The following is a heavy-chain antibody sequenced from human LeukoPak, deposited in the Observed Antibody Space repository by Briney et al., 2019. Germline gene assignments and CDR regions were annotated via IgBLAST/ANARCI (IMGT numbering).Heavy chain of an antibody. D-gene: IGHD2-21*02. J-gene: IGHJ4*02. CDR2: IWSDATNE. CDR3: ARDLGSGDHGLLV. Sequence: GGSPRLSCEASGFTFSHFGMHWVRQAPGKGLEWVAVIWSDATNEYYADSVKGRFTISRDNFKNTVSLQMNSLRAEDTGLYFCARDLGSGDHGLLVWGQGTLLTVSS. V-gene: IGHV3-33*01. CDR1: GFTFSHFG.